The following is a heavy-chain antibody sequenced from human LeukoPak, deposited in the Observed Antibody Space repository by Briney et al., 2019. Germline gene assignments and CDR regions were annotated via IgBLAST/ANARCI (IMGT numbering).Heavy chain of an antibody. V-gene: IGHV1-2*02. J-gene: IGHJ4*02. Sequence: ASVKVSCKASGYTFTGYYMHWVRQAPGQGLEWMGWINPNSGGTNYAQKFQGRVTITRNTSISTAYMELSSLRSEDTAVYYCAIGWEGCSSTSCSPIDYWGQGTLVTVSS. CDR2: INPNSGGT. D-gene: IGHD2-2*01. CDR1: GYTFTGYY. CDR3: AIGWEGCSSTSCSPIDY.